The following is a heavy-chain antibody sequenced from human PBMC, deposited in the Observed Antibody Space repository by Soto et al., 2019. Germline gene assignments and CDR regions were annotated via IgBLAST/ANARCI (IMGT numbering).Heavy chain of an antibody. D-gene: IGHD3-3*01. V-gene: IGHV3-48*01. CDR1: GFTCSSYS. Sequence: VGSLRLFCAASGFTCSSYSMNCVRQAPGKGLEWVSYISSSSSTIYYADSVKGRFTISRDNAKNSLYLQMNSLRAEDTAVYYCARPITIFGVVEYDYWGQGTLVTSPQ. CDR3: ARPITIFGVVEYDY. J-gene: IGHJ4*02. CDR2: ISSSSSTI.